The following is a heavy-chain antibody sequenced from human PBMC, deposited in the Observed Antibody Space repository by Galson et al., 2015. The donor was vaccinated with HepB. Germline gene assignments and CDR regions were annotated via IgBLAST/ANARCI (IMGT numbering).Heavy chain of an antibody. CDR2: INPNSGGT. D-gene: IGHD6-6*01. J-gene: IGHJ5*02. CDR1: GYTFTGYY. V-gene: IGHV1-2*02. Sequence: SVKVSCKASGYTFTGYYMHWVRQAPGQGLEWMGWINPNSGGTNYAQKFQGRVTMTRDTSISTAYMELSRLRSDDTAVYYCALIQNSSSPWSWFDPWGQGTLVTVSS. CDR3: ALIQNSSSPWSWFDP.